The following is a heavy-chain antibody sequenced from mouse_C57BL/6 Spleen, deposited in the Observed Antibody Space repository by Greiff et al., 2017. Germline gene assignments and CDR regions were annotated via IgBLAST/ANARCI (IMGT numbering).Heavy chain of an antibody. D-gene: IGHD1-1*01. V-gene: IGHV1-63*01. CDR1: GYTFTNYW. CDR2: IYPGGGYT. J-gene: IGHJ1*03. CDR3: ARSWGYYGSSNWYFDV. Sequence: QVQLQQSGAELVRPGTSVKMSCKASGYTFTNYWIGWAKQRPGHGLEWIGDIYPGGGYTNYNEKFKGKATLTADKSSSTAYMQFSSLTSEDSAIYYCARSWGYYGSSNWYFDVWGTGTTVTVSS.